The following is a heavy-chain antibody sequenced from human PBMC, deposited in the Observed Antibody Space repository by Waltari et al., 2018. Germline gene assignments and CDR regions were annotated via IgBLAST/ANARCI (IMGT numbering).Heavy chain of an antibody. Sequence: QVQLLQSGAEVKKPGASVKVSCRASGFAFTGFYIHWVRQAPGQGLEWMGWINPNTGGTNYAQKFQGRVTMTRDTSISTAYMDLNRLESDDTAIYYCSTSGSRYPIDYWGQGTLVTVSS. V-gene: IGHV1-2*02. CDR2: INPNTGGT. CDR1: GFAFTGFY. D-gene: IGHD6-13*01. CDR3: STSGSRYPIDY. J-gene: IGHJ4*02.